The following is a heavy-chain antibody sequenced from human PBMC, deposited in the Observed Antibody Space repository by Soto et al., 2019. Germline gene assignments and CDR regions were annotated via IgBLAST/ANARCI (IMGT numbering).Heavy chain of an antibody. CDR2: MRPLIGDT. CDR3: AGEGSYETLSGNSHIFD. V-gene: IGHV1-45*02. CDR1: GHPLSYRY. J-gene: IGHJ4*02. Sequence: QVPLVQSGAEVKQTGSSVKISCKTSGHPLSYRYLHWFRQAPGQAFEWMGRMRPLIGDTNNAQKVHDRLTFNMVRPMTTAYMELRSLTSDDTAVYYCAGEGSYETLSGNSHIFDWGQGTPVSVSS. D-gene: IGHD3-9*01.